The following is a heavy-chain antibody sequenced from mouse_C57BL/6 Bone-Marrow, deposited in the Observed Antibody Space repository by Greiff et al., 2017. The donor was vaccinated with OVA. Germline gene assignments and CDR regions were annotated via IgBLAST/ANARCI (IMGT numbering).Heavy chain of an antibody. Sequence: QVQLQQPGAELVRPGSSVKLSCKASGYTFTSYWMHWVKQRPIQGLEWIGNIDPSDSETHYNQKFKDKATLTVYKSSSTAYMQLSSLTSEDSAVYYCARYYRRAMDYWGQGTSVTVSS. CDR1: GYTFTSYW. J-gene: IGHJ4*01. D-gene: IGHD2-14*01. V-gene: IGHV1-52*01. CDR3: ARYYRRAMDY. CDR2: IDPSDSET.